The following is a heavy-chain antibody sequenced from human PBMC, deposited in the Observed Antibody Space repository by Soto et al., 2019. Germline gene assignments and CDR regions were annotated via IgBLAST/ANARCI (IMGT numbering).Heavy chain of an antibody. V-gene: IGHV1-18*01. D-gene: IGHD3-16*01. J-gene: IGHJ6*02. CDR1: GYIFVTYG. Sequence: QVQLVQSGDEVKKLGASVKVSCKASGYIFVTYGIAWVRQAPGQGLEWMGWISPYTGNTHSATKVQGRLTMTTDTSTSTAYMDLGSLTSDDTAVYYCVMVDNYVTPTPQDVWRQGTTVTVSS. CDR3: VMVDNYVTPTPQDV. CDR2: ISPYTGNT.